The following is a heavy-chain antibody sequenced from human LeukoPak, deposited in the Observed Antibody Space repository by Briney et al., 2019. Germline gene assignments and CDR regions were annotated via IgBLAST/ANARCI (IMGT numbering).Heavy chain of an antibody. J-gene: IGHJ4*02. CDR3: AKDHHGYSVLWHVS. D-gene: IGHD3-16*01. Sequence: GGSLRLSCAASGFTFSSYAMSWVRQAPGKGLEWVSAISGSGRSTYYADSVKGRFTISRDNSKNTLYLQMNSLRAEDTAVYYCAKDHHGYSVLWHVSWGQGTLVTVSS. V-gene: IGHV3-23*01. CDR1: GFTFSSYA. CDR2: ISGSGRST.